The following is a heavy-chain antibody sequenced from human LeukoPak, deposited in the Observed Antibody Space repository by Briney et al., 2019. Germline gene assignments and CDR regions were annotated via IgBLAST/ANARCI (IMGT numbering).Heavy chain of an antibody. V-gene: IGHV3-7*03. CDR1: GFTFSNAW. J-gene: IGHJ3*02. Sequence: GGSLRLSCAASGFTFSNAWMSWVRQAPGKGLEWVANIKRDGSEKYYVDSVKGRFTISRDNAKNSLYLQMNSLRAEDTALYYCAKELLWFGELSQAIAFDIWGQGTMVTVSS. CDR2: IKRDGSEK. CDR3: AKELLWFGELSQAIAFDI. D-gene: IGHD3-10*01.